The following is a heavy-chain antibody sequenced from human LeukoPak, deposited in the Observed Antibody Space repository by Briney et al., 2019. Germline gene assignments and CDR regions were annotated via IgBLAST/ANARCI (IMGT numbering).Heavy chain of an antibody. CDR2: INSDGSTT. Sequence: GGSLRLSCAASGFTFSSYWMHWVRQAPGKGLVWLSRINSDGSTTSYADSVKGRFTISRDNAKNTLYLQMNSLRADDTAVYFCARGGIVGATVDYWGQGTLVTVSS. CDR1: GFTFSSYW. D-gene: IGHD1-26*01. V-gene: IGHV3-74*01. CDR3: ARGGIVGATVDY. J-gene: IGHJ4*02.